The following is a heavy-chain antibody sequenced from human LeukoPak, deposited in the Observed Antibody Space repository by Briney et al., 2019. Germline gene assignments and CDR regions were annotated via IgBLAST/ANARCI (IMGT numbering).Heavy chain of an antibody. CDR2: IYYSGST. CDR3: GRDDRVGGILGYMDV. CDR1: GGSISSSSYY. V-gene: IGHV4-39*07. J-gene: IGHJ6*03. D-gene: IGHD3-16*01. Sequence: PSETLSLTCTVSGGSISSSSYYWGWIRQPPGKGLEWIGSIYYSGSTYYNPSLKSRVTISVDTSKNQFSLKLSSVTAADTAVYYCGRDDRVGGILGYMDVWGKGTTVTVS.